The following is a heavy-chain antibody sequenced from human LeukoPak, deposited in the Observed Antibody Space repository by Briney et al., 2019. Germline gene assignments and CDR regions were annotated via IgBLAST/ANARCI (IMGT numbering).Heavy chain of an antibody. CDR1: GFTFSSYD. J-gene: IGHJ4*02. D-gene: IGHD4-17*01. V-gene: IGHV3-30*18. CDR3: AKPATVTEFDY. Sequence: GGSLRLSCAASGFTFSSYDMHWVRQAPGKGLEWVAVISYDGSNKYYADSVKGRFTISRDNSKNTLYLQMNSLRAEDTAVYYCAKPATVTEFDYWGQGTLVTVSS. CDR2: ISYDGSNK.